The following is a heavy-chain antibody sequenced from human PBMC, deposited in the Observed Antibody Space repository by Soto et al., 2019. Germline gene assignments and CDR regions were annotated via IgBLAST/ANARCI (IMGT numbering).Heavy chain of an antibody. CDR1: GYTFSSYY. V-gene: IGHV1-46*01. J-gene: IGHJ6*02. D-gene: IGHD6-6*01. CDR3: ARDYMAARTSRGYYYYGMDV. CDR2: INPSGGST. Sequence: ASVKVSCKASGYTFSSYYIHWVRQAPGQGLEWMGIINPSGGSTSYAQKFQGRVTMTRDTSTSTVYMELSSLRSEDTAVYYCARDYMAARTSRGYYYYGMDVWGQGTTVTVSS.